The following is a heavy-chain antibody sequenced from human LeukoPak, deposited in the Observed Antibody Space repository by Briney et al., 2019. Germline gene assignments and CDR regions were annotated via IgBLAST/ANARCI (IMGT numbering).Heavy chain of an antibody. Sequence: GASVKVSCKASGYSFTSYGISWLRQAPGQGLECMGWISAYNGNTNYAQKLQGRVTMTTDTPTSTDYMELRSLRPDDTAVYYCARETGYRSSWPDYWGQGTPVTVPS. J-gene: IGHJ4*02. D-gene: IGHD6-13*01. CDR3: ARETGYRSSWPDY. CDR2: ISAYNGNT. CDR1: GYSFTSYG. V-gene: IGHV1-18*01.